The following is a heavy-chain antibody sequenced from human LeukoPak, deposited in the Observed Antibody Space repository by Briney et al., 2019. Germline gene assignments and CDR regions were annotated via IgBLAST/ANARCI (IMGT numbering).Heavy chain of an antibody. CDR3: TRDRERLGELSSDNY. V-gene: IGHV3-49*04. CDR2: IRSKAYGGTT. J-gene: IGHJ4*02. Sequence: GGSLRLSCAASEFAFSTYNMNWVRQAPGKGLEWVGFIRSKAYGGTTEYAASVKGRFTISRDDSKSIAYLQMNSLKTEDTAVYYCTRDRERLGELSSDNYWGQGTLVTVSS. D-gene: IGHD3-16*02. CDR1: EFAFSTYN.